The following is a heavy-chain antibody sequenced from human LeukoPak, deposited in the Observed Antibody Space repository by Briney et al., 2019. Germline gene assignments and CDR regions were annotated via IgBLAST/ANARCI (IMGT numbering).Heavy chain of an antibody. Sequence: GGSLRLSCAASGFTFSSCEMNWVRQAPGKGLEWVSYIRRSGNTIYYADSVKGRFTISRDNAKNSLSLQMNSLRAEDTAVYYCARDLGRQRWLSGLDYWGQGTLVTVSS. J-gene: IGHJ4*02. CDR2: IRRSGNTI. CDR1: GFTFSSCE. D-gene: IGHD3-3*01. V-gene: IGHV3-48*03. CDR3: ARDLGRQRWLSGLDY.